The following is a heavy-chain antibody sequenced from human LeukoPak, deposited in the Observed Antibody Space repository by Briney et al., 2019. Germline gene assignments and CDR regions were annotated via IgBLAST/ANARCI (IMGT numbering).Heavy chain of an antibody. Sequence: TSETLSLTCAIHGVPFSNYCWSWIRQSPRRELEWIVDIEHDVDATHNPSLRSRIGTAIDTSKNQFSLRLNPVTAADPALYYCARAEQVERAPLTFNRVRPERRYYSGLDVWGGGSAVIVPS. D-gene: IGHD1-14*01. J-gene: IGHJ6*04. V-gene: IGHV4-34*01. CDR1: GVPFSNYC. CDR3: ARAEQVERAPLTFNRVRPERRYYSGLDV. CDR2: IEHDVDA.